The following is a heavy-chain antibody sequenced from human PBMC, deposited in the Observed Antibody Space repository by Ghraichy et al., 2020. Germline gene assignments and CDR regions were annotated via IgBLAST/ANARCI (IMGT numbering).Heavy chain of an antibody. CDR1: GFTFSTYW. CDR3: ARDEGDFDCSGGSCYFDS. Sequence: GGSLRLSCAASGFTFSTYWMTWVRQAPGKGLEWVANIKQDGSEKYYVDSVQGRFTISRDNAKNSLYLEMNSLRAEDTAVYYCARDEGDFDCSGGSCYFDSWGQGTLVTVSS. CDR2: IKQDGSEK. D-gene: IGHD2-15*01. V-gene: IGHV3-7*01. J-gene: IGHJ4*02.